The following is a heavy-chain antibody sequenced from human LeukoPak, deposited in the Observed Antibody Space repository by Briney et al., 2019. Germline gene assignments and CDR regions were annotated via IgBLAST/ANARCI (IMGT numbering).Heavy chain of an antibody. V-gene: IGHV1-8*01. Sequence: ASVKVSCKASGYTFTSYDINWVRQATGQGLEWMGWTNPNSGNTGYAQKFQGRVTMTRNTSISTDYMELSSLRSEDTAVYYCARSYCSGGSCYSRYYYYMDVWGKGTTVTVSS. CDR1: GYTFTSYD. D-gene: IGHD2-15*01. J-gene: IGHJ6*03. CDR2: TNPNSGNT. CDR3: ARSYCSGGSCYSRYYYYMDV.